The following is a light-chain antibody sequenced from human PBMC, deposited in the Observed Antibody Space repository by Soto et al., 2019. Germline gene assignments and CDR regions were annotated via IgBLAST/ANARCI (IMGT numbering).Light chain of an antibody. J-gene: IGKJ4*01. CDR1: QSISSY. CDR2: WAS. CDR3: QQYYSNPLA. Sequence: DIQMTQSPSSLSASVGDRVTITCRASQSISSYLNWYQQKPGKAPKLLIYWASTRESGVPDRFSGSGSGTDFTLTISSLQAEDVEVYYCQQYYSNPLAFGGGTKVDIK. V-gene: IGKV1-39*01.